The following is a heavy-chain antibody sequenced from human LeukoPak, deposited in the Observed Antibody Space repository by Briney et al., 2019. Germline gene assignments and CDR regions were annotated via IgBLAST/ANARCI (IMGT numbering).Heavy chain of an antibody. V-gene: IGHV3-30*02. CDR1: GFTFSSYG. D-gene: IGHD3-10*01. Sequence: GGSLRLSCAASGFTFSSYGMHWVRQAPGKGLEWVAFIRYDGSNKYYADSVKGRFTISRDNSKNTLYLQMNSPRAEDTAVYYCAKDRLRMVREIDYWGQGTLVTVSS. J-gene: IGHJ4*02. CDR3: AKDRLRMVREIDY. CDR2: IRYDGSNK.